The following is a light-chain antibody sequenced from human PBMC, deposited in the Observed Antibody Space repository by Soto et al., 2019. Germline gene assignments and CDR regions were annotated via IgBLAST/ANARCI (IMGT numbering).Light chain of an antibody. CDR1: QSISSW. CDR2: KTS. V-gene: IGKV1-5*03. Sequence: DIQLTQSPSTLSASVGDRVTITCRASQSISSWLAWYQQKPGKAPKSLIYKTSNLESGVPSRFSGSGSGTEFTLTISSLQPDDFATYYCQYYNNYCWTLGQGTTVEIK. J-gene: IGKJ1*01. CDR3: QYYNNYCWT.